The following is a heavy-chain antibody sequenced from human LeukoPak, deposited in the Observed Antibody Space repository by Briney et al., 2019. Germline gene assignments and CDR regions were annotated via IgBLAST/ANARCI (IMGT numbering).Heavy chain of an antibody. CDR3: ARYRDGFDI. V-gene: IGHV5-51*03. CDR2: IYPSDSDT. Sequence: GESLKISCKGFGYSFTDYWIGWVRQMPGKGLEWMGIIYPSDSDTKYSPSFQGQVTISVDKSISTAYLQWSSLKAPDTAMYYCARYRDGFDIWGQGTLVTVSS. CDR1: GYSFTDYW. J-gene: IGHJ3*02. D-gene: IGHD1-26*01.